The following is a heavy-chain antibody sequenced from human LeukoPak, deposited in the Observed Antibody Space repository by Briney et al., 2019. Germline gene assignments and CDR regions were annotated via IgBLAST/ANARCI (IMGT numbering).Heavy chain of an antibody. CDR3: MSSDFWSGWDS. D-gene: IGHD3-3*01. J-gene: IGHJ4*02. CDR1: GLTFSSYW. V-gene: IGHV3-7*01. CDR2: TKEDGSEK. Sequence: GGSLRLSCVGSGLTFSSYWVSWVRQAPGKGLEWVANTKEDGSEKYYVDSVKGRFTISRDNAKNSVYLQMNSLRAEDTAVYYCMSSDFWSGWDSWGQGTLVTVSP.